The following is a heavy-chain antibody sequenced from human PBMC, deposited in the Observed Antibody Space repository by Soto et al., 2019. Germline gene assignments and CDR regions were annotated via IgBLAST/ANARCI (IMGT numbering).Heavy chain of an antibody. J-gene: IGHJ6*02. CDR1: GFTFDDYA. Sequence: GGSLRLSCAASGFTFDDYAMPWVRQAPGQGLAWVSGISWNSGSIGYADSVKGRFTISRDNAKNSLYLQMNSLRAEDTALYYCARGGGCSSTSCYTGIHHYYGMDVWGQGTTVTVSS. D-gene: IGHD2-2*02. V-gene: IGHV3-9*01. CDR2: ISWNSGSI. CDR3: ARGGGCSSTSCYTGIHHYYGMDV.